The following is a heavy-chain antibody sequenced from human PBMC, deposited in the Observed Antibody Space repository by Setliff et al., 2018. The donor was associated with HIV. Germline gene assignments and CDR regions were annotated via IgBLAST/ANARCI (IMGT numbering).Heavy chain of an antibody. CDR2: INLVTGQT. CDR1: GYTFTSHD. V-gene: IGHV1-3*01. Sequence: GASVKVSCKASGYTFTSHDLHWVRQVPGQGLEWMGWINLVTGQTAYLQKFQGRVTITRDTSANTASTAYMEMSGLSSEATAIYYCANGGAGGQFDYWGQGTLVTVSS. J-gene: IGHJ4*02. D-gene: IGHD3-16*01. CDR3: ANGGAGGQFDY.